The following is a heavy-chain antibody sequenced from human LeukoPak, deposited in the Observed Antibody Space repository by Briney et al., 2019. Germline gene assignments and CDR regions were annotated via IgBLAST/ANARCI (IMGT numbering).Heavy chain of an antibody. V-gene: IGHV3-48*01. CDR1: GFTFSSYS. CDR2: ISSSSSTI. CDR3: AKVGDSSGWYGLPYLDY. J-gene: IGHJ4*02. Sequence: GGSLRLSCAASGFTFSSYSMNWVRQAPGKGLEWVSYISSSSSTIYYADSVKGRFTISRDNSKNTLYLQMNSLRAEDTAVYYCAKVGDSSGWYGLPYLDYWGQGTLVTVSS. D-gene: IGHD6-19*01.